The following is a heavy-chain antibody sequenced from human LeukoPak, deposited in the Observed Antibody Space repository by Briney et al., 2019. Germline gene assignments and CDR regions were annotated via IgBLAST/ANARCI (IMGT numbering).Heavy chain of an antibody. D-gene: IGHD3-9*01. V-gene: IGHV3-30-3*01. CDR3: ARHLLKAPRYFDWSPEDYFDY. CDR2: ISYDGSNK. J-gene: IGHJ4*02. Sequence: SGGSLRLSCAASGFTFSSYAMHWVRQAPGKGLEWVAVISYDGSNKYYADSVKGRFTISRDNSKNTLYLQMNSLRAEDTAVYYCARHLLKAPRYFDWSPEDYFDYWGQGTLVTVTS. CDR1: GFTFSSYA.